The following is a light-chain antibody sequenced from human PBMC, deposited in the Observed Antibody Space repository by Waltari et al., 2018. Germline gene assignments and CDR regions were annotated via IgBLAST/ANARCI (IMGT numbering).Light chain of an antibody. J-gene: IGKJ5*01. Sequence: ETVMTQSPATLSVSPGERVTLSCRTSQSVKSGLAWYQQRTGQAPSLLISGASPRATGIPARFSGSGSGTEFTLTISSLQSEDFAVYYCQQYNNWPLITFGQGTRLEIK. CDR2: GAS. CDR3: QQYNNWPLIT. V-gene: IGKV3-15*01. CDR1: QSVKSG.